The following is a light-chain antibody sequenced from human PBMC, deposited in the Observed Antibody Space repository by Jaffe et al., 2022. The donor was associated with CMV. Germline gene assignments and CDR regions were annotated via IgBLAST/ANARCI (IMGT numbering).Light chain of an antibody. CDR3: QQSAVTPFT. Sequence: DIQMTQSPSSLSASVGDRVTITCRASQSINRYLHWYQQKPGKAPKLLIYAASTLQSGVPSRFSGSGSGTDFTLTITSLQPDDFATYYCQQSAVTPFTFGPGTKVDFK. CDR2: AAS. J-gene: IGKJ3*01. CDR1: QSINRY. V-gene: IGKV1-39*01.